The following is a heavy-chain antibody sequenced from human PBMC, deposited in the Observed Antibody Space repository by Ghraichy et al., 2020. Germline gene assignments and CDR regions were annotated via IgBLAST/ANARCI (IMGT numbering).Heavy chain of an antibody. D-gene: IGHD2-15*01. Sequence: SVKVSCKASGGTFSSYAISWVRQAPGQGLEWMGGIIPIFGTANYAQKFQGRVTITADESTSTAYMELSSLRSEDTAVYYCAITYCSGGSCYVGVFDYWGQGTLVTVSS. J-gene: IGHJ4*02. CDR1: GGTFSSYA. CDR3: AITYCSGGSCYVGVFDY. CDR2: IIPIFGTA. V-gene: IGHV1-69*13.